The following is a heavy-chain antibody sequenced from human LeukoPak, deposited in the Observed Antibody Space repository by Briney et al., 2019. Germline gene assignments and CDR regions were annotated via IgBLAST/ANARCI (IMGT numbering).Heavy chain of an antibody. D-gene: IGHD6-6*01. CDR1: GGSISSSSYY. CDR3: ARLGIAAQPVDY. Sequence: SETLSLTCTVSGGSISSSSYYWGWIRQPPGKGLEWIGSIYYSGSTYYNPSLKSRVTISVDTSKNQFSLKLSSLTAADMAVYYCARLGIAAQPVDYWGQGPLVTVSS. CDR2: IYYSGST. V-gene: IGHV4-39*01. J-gene: IGHJ4*02.